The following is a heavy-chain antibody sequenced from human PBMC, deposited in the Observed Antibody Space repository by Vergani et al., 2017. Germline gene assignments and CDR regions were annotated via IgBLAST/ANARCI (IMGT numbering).Heavy chain of an antibody. CDR2: ISSSSSYI. CDR3: ARDDGDGDLFDY. J-gene: IGHJ4*02. V-gene: IGHV3-21*01. Sequence: EVQLVESGGGLVKPGGSLRLSCAASGFTFSSYSMNWVRQAPGKGLEWVSSISSSSSYIYYADSVKGRFTISRDNAKNSLYLQMNSLRAEDTAVYYYARDDGDGDLFDYWGQGTLVTVSS. D-gene: IGHD4-17*01. CDR1: GFTFSSYS.